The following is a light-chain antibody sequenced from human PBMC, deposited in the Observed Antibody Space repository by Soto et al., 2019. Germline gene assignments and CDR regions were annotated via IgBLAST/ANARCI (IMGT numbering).Light chain of an antibody. J-gene: IGKJ3*01. CDR2: VAS. CDR3: QQSYTTPLT. CDR1: QNIDNS. Sequence: DIQMTQSPSSLSASVGDRVTITCRESQNIDNSLNWYQQKPGKAPRLLIYVASSLQSGVPSRFSGSGSGTEVTLTISSLQPEDFASYSCQQSYTTPLTFGPGTKVHV. V-gene: IGKV1-39*01.